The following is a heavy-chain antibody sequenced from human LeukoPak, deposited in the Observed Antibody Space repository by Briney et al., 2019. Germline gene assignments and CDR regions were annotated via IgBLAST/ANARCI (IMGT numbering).Heavy chain of an antibody. V-gene: IGHV4-61*08. J-gene: IGHJ1*01. CDR3: ARGYSSGWYEMAVFQH. Sequence: PSETLSLTCAVSGGSISSGGYYWSWIRQPPGKGLEWIGYIYYSGSTNYNPSLKSRVTISVDTSKNQFSLKLSSVTAADTAVYYCARGYSSGWYEMAVFQHWGQGTLVTVSS. CDR2: IYYSGST. CDR1: GGSISSGGYY. D-gene: IGHD6-19*01.